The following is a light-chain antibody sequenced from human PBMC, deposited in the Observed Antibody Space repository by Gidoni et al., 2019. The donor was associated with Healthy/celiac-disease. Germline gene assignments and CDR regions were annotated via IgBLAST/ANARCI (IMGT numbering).Light chain of an antibody. CDR3: SSYTSSSRV. J-gene: IGLJ3*02. CDR2: EVS. V-gene: IGLV2-14*01. Sequence: QSALTQPASVSVSPGQSITISCTGTSSHVGGYNYVSWYQQHPGKAPKLMIYEVSNRPSGVPDRFSGSKSGNTASLTISGLQAEDEADYYCSSYTSSSRVFGGGTKLTVL. CDR1: SSHVGGYNY.